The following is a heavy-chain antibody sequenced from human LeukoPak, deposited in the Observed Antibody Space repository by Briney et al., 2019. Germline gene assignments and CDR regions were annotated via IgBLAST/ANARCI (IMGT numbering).Heavy chain of an antibody. D-gene: IGHD2-15*01. CDR3: ERQKGYCSGGSCYANWFDP. J-gene: IGHJ5*02. V-gene: IGHV4-59*08. CDR1: GCSISSYY. CDR2: IYYSGST. Sequence: SETLSLTCTVSGCSISSYYWSWIRQPPGKGLEGMGYIYYSGSTNYNPSLKSRVTISVDTSKNQFSLKMSSVTDADTAVYYCERQKGYCSGGSCYANWFDPWGQGTLVTVSS.